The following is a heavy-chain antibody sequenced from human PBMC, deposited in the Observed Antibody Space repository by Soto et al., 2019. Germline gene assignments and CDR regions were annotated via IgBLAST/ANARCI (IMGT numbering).Heavy chain of an antibody. J-gene: IGHJ6*03. CDR3: ARKGGAVVVVPAAKSYYYYMDV. CDR2: IKQDGSEK. D-gene: IGHD2-2*01. Sequence: PGGSLRLSCAASGFTFSSYWMSWVRQAPGKGLEWVANIKQDGSEKYYVDSVKGRFTISRDNAKNSLYLQMNSLRAEDTAVYYCARKGGAVVVVPAAKSYYYYMDVWGKGTTVTVSS. CDR1: GFTFSSYW. V-gene: IGHV3-7*01.